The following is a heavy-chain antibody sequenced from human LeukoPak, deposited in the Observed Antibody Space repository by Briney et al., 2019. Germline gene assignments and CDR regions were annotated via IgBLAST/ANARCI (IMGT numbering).Heavy chain of an antibody. V-gene: IGHV4-34*01. CDR3: ARVTSRLGWFDP. CDR1: GASFSGFH. D-gene: IGHD1-14*01. J-gene: IGHJ5*02. CDR2: IDHSGST. Sequence: PSETLSLTCAVYGASFSGFHWSWIRQPPGKGLEWIGKIDHSGSTNYNPSLKSRLTISVDTSKDQFSLKLSSVTAADTAVYYCARVTSRLGWFDPWGQGTLVTVSS.